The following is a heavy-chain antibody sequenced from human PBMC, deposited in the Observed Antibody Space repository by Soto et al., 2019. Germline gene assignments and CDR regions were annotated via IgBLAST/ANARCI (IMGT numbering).Heavy chain of an antibody. CDR3: ARHSGSYRPGIYYFDY. D-gene: IGHD1-26*01. V-gene: IGHV5-10-1*01. J-gene: IGHJ4*02. Sequence: EVQLVQSGAEVKKPGESLRISCKGSGYSFTSYWISWVRQMPGKGLEWMGRIDPSDSYTNCSPSFQRHVTISADKSIRTAYRQWSSLKASDTAMYYCARHSGSYRPGIYYFDYWGQGTLVTVSS. CDR1: GYSFTSYW. CDR2: IDPSDSYT.